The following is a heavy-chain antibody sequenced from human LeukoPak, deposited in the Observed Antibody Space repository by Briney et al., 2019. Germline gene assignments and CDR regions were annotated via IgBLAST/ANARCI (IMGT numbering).Heavy chain of an antibody. CDR2: IYYSGST. CDR1: GGSISSSSYY. J-gene: IGHJ5*02. V-gene: IGHV4-39*01. Sequence: TSETLSLTCTVSGGSISSSSYYWGWIRQPPGKGLEWIGSIYYSGSTNYNPSLKSRVTISVDTSKNQFSLKLSSVTAADTAVYYCARHYDRGGLRYFDWLRRGAGGWFDPWGQGTLVTVSS. CDR3: ARHYDRGGLRYFDWLRRGAGGWFDP. D-gene: IGHD3-9*01.